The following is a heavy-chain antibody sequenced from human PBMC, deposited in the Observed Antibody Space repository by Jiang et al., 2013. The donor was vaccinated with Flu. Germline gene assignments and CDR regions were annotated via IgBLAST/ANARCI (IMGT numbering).Heavy chain of an antibody. Sequence: KGLEWVSYISSSSSYTNYADSVKGRFTISRDNAKNSLYLQMNSLRAEDTAVYYCARGSWAITMVRGVIDYWGQGTLVTVSS. D-gene: IGHD3-10*01. V-gene: IGHV3-11*06. J-gene: IGHJ4*02. CDR3: ARGSWAITMVRGVIDY. CDR2: ISSSSSYT.